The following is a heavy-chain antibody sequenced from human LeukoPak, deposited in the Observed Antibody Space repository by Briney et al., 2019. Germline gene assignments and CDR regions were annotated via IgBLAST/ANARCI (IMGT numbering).Heavy chain of an antibody. CDR1: GGTFSSYA. Sequence: SVKVSCKASGGTFSSYAISWVRQAPGQGLEWLGGIIPIFGTANYAQKFQGRVTITADESTSTAYMELSSLRSEDTAVYYCAREEPSSSSIDYWGQGTLVTVSP. V-gene: IGHV1-69*01. D-gene: IGHD6-6*01. J-gene: IGHJ4*02. CDR3: AREEPSSSSIDY. CDR2: IIPIFGTA.